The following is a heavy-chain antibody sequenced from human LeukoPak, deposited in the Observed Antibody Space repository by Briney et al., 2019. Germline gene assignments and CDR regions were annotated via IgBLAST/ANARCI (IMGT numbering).Heavy chain of an antibody. CDR1: GGTFSSYA. Sequence: ASVKVSCNASGGTFSSYAISWVRQPPGQGLEWMGGIIPIFGTANYAQKFQGRVTITADKSTSTAYMELSSLRSEDTAVYYCARGAPGIAAATQRFDPWGQGTLVTVSS. CDR3: ARGAPGIAAATQRFDP. CDR2: IIPIFGTA. D-gene: IGHD6-13*01. J-gene: IGHJ5*02. V-gene: IGHV1-69*06.